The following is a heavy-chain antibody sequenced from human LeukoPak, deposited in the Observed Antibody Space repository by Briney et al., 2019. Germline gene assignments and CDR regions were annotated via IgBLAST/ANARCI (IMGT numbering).Heavy chain of an antibody. CDR1: GFTFSSYG. CDR2: IWYDGSNK. V-gene: IGHV3-33*06. J-gene: IGHJ6*02. Sequence: GGSLRLSCAASGFTFSSYGMHWVRQAPGKGLEWVAVIWYDGSNKYYADSVKGRFTISRDNSKNTLYLQMNSLRAEDTAVYYCAKDHSSGWYSYYYGMDVWGQGTTVTVSS. CDR3: AKDHSSGWYSYYYGMDV. D-gene: IGHD6-19*01.